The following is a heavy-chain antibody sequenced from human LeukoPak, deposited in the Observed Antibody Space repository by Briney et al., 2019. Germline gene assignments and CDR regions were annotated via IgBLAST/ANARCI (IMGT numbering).Heavy chain of an antibody. CDR2: IVVGSGNT. V-gene: IGHV1-58*02. D-gene: IGHD3-10*01. CDR1: GFTFTSSA. J-gene: IGHJ4*02. Sequence: SVKVSCTASGFTFTSSAMQWVRQARGHRLEWIGWIVVGSGNTNYAQKFQERVTITRDMSTSTAYMELSSLRSEDTAVYYCAAEERFGELYNYWGQGTLVTVSS. CDR3: AAEERFGELYNY.